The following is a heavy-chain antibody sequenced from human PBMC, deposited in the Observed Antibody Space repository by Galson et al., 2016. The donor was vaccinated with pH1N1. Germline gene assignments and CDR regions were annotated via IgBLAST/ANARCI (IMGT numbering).Heavy chain of an antibody. D-gene: IGHD2-15*01. CDR1: GYTFTDYG. V-gene: IGHV1-8*01. CDR3: ARGGYCSGGSCYDVFDY. CDR2: MNPNNDNT. Sequence: SVKVSCKASGYTFTDYGINWVRQGTGQGLEWMGWMNPNNDNTGYAQKFQGRVTMTRNTSISTAYMELSSLRSEDTAVYYCARGGYCSGGSCYDVFDYWGQGTLVTVS. J-gene: IGHJ4*02.